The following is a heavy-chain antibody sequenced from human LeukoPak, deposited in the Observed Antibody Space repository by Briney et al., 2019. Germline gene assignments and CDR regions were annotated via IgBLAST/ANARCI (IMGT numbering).Heavy chain of an antibody. V-gene: IGHV4-59*01. CDR2: IYYSGST. CDR1: GGSISSYY. Sequence: SETLSLTCTVSGGSISSYYWSWIRQPPGKGLKWIGYIYYSGSTNYNPSLKSRVTISVDTSKNQFSLKLSSVTAADTAVYYCARDTGSSYYYYYGMDVWGQGTTVTVSS. D-gene: IGHD1-26*01. J-gene: IGHJ6*02. CDR3: ARDTGSSYYYYYGMDV.